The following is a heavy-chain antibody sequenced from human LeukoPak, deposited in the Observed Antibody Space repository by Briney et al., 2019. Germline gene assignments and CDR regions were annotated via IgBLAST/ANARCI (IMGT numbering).Heavy chain of an antibody. Sequence: PGRSLRLSCAASGFTFDDYAMHWVRQAPGKGLEWVSGISWNSGSIGYADPVKGRFTISRDNAKNSLYLQMNSLRAEDTALYYCAKDIGGYWGQGTLVTVSS. CDR2: ISWNSGSI. CDR3: AKDIGGY. J-gene: IGHJ4*02. CDR1: GFTFDDYA. V-gene: IGHV3-9*01.